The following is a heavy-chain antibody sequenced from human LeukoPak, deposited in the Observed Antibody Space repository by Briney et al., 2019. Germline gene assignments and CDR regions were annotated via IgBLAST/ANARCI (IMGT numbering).Heavy chain of an antibody. V-gene: IGHV4-61*08. CDR2: IFYNGKT. CDR1: GGSFRSGGQY. J-gene: IGHJ4*02. Sequence: SETLSLTCTVSGGSFRSGGQYWGWIRQTPGKGLEWIGDIFYNGKTNYNPSLKSRVTISLDTSRSQFSLRLSSVTASDTGVYYCARIFDVWGQGTLVTVSS. CDR3: ARIFDV.